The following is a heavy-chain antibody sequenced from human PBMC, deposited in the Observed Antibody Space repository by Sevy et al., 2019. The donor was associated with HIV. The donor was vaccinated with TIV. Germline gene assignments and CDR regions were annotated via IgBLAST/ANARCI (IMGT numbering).Heavy chain of an antibody. Sequence: SETLSLTCIVSGGSISNSSFYWGWTRQPPGQGLEWLGSIYYSGSTYYNPSLKSRVTLSVDTSKNQFSLKLSSVTAADTALYYCARITSRGWGVFDVWGQGTMVTVSS. CDR3: ARITSRGWGVFDV. J-gene: IGHJ3*01. D-gene: IGHD3-10*01. V-gene: IGHV4-39*01. CDR1: GGSISNSSFY. CDR2: IYYSGST.